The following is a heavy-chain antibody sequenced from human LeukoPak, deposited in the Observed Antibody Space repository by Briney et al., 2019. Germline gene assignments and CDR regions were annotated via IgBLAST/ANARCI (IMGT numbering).Heavy chain of an antibody. J-gene: IGHJ5*02. Sequence: SETLSLTCAVYGGSFSGYYWSWIRQPPGKGLEWIGEINHSGSTNYNPSLKSRVTISVDTSKNQFSLKLSSVTAADTAVYYCARDLGYCSRTSCPAPFDPWGQGTLVTVSS. CDR3: ARDLGYCSRTSCPAPFDP. CDR2: INHSGST. D-gene: IGHD2-2*01. V-gene: IGHV4-34*01. CDR1: GGSFSGYY.